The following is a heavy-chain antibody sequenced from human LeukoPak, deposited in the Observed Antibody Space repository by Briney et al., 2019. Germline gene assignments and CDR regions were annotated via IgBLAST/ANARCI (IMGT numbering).Heavy chain of an antibody. CDR3: AKDSRYCSGGSCYRADYAFDI. D-gene: IGHD2-15*01. CDR1: GFTFSNYY. CDR2: ISSRSSNK. Sequence: PGGSLRLSCAASGFTFSNYYMSWIRQAPGKGLVWVSYISSRSSNKYYADSVKGRFTISRDNAKNSLYLQMNSLRAEDTAVYYCAKDSRYCSGGSCYRADYAFDIWGQGTMVTVSS. J-gene: IGHJ3*02. V-gene: IGHV3-11*04.